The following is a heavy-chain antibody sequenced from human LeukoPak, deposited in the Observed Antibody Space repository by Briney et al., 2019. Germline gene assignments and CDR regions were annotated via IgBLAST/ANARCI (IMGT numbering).Heavy chain of an antibody. CDR2: IYSGGTT. CDR1: GFTISSNY. Sequence: GGSLLLSCASSGFTISSNYMSWVRQAPGKGLEWVSVIYSGGTTYYADSVKGRFTISRDNSNNTLYLQMNSLRAEDTAVYYCARGPVTRFEIWGQGTMVTVSS. V-gene: IGHV3-53*01. CDR3: ARGPVTRFEI. D-gene: IGHD4-17*01. J-gene: IGHJ3*02.